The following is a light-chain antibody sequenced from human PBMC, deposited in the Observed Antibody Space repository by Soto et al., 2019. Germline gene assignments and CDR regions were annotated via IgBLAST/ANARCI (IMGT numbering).Light chain of an antibody. CDR1: SSNIGDNY. J-gene: IGLJ3*02. V-gene: IGLV1-51*01. CDR2: DNY. Sequence: QSVLTQPPSMSAAPGQRVTISCSGTSSNIGDNYVSWYRQFPGTAPELLIYDNYKRPSGIPDRFSGSKSGTSATLGITGLQPGDEADYYCGTWDTSLSNWVFGGGTKLTVL. CDR3: GTWDTSLSNWV.